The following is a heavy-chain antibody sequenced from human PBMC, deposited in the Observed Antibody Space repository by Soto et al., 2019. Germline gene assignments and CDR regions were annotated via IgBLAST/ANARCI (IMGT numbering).Heavy chain of an antibody. J-gene: IGHJ3*02. CDR1: GFTFSSYA. D-gene: IGHD2-2*02. CDR2: ISRSGNTM. Sequence: SGGSLRLSCAASGFTFSSYAMSWVRQAPGKGLEWVSYISRSGNTMYYGDYVKGRFTISRDNAENSVFLQMISLRAEDTAVYYCVREGRSSTSCNTGCAFDIWGQGTMVTVSS. CDR3: VREGRSSTSCNTGCAFDI. V-gene: IGHV3-48*04.